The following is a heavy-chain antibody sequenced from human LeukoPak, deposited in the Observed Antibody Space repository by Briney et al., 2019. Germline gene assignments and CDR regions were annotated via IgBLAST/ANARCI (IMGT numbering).Heavy chain of an antibody. J-gene: IGHJ6*03. D-gene: IGHD3-16*01. V-gene: IGHV3-48*01. CDR3: ARVGPYYYYMDV. CDR2: ISSSSSTI. Sequence: GGSLRLSCAASGFTFSNYVMSWVRQAPGKGLEWVSYISSSSSTIYYADSVKDRFTISRDNAENSLFLRMNSLRAEDTAVYYCARVGPYYYYMDVWGKGTTVTVSS. CDR1: GFTFSNYV.